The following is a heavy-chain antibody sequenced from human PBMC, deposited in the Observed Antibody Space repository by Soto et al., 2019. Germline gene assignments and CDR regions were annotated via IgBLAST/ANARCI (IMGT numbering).Heavy chain of an antibody. D-gene: IGHD1-26*01. J-gene: IGHJ5*02. CDR2: INIDGTTT. CDR3: ARIPYSDPDPCP. V-gene: IGHV3-74*01. Sequence: EVQLVESGGGLVQPGGSLRLSCAASGFAFSTKWMHWVRQGPGKGLVWVSRINIDGTTTNYADSVKGRFTISRDNAKNMLYLQMDSLRAEDTAVYYCARIPYSDPDPCPWGQGTLVTVSS. CDR1: GFAFSTKW.